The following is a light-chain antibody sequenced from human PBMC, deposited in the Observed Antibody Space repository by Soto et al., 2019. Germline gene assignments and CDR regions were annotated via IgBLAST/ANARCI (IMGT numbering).Light chain of an antibody. Sequence: EIVLTQSPGTLSLSPGERATLSCRASQVFSSSYLAWYQQKPGQAPRLLIYGASGRATGIPDRFSGSGSGTDFTLTISRLEPEDFAVDYCQQYGSSPMYTFGQGTKLEIK. CDR3: QQYGSSPMYT. V-gene: IGKV3-20*01. J-gene: IGKJ2*01. CDR2: GAS. CDR1: QVFSSSY.